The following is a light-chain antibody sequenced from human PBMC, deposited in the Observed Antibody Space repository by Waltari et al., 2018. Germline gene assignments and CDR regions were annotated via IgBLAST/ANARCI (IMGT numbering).Light chain of an antibody. CDR1: KLGDKY. Sequence: SYELTQPPSVSVSPGQTARITCSGDKLGDKYVYWYQQKAGQSPVLVMFQDTKRPSGIPGRFSGSNSVNTATLTISGTQAMDEADYYCQAWDSNTGVFGGGTKLTVL. J-gene: IGLJ3*02. CDR2: QDT. V-gene: IGLV3-1*01. CDR3: QAWDSNTGV.